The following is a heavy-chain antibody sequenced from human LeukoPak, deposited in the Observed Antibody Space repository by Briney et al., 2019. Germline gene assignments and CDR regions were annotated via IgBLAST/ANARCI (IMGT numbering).Heavy chain of an antibody. CDR2: INPNSGGT. V-gene: IGHV1-2*02. D-gene: IGHD3-16*01. CDR1: GYTFTGHY. CDR3: AKDRARLGTMVDAFDM. J-gene: IGHJ3*02. Sequence: GASVKVSCKASGYTFTGHYMHWVRQAPGQGLEWMGWINPNSGGTNYAQKFQGRVTMTGDTSISTAYMELSRLRSDDTAVYYCAKDRARLGTMVDAFDMWGQGTMVTVSS.